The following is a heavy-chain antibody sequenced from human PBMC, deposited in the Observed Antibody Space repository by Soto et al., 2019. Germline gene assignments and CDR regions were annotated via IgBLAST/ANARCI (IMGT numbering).Heavy chain of an antibody. CDR1: GFPFSWAG. CDR3: ARGLNKAAGGAFDV. CDR2: VSGDGRDI. D-gene: IGHD3-16*01. V-gene: IGHV3-33*01. Sequence: QVQLVQSGGGAVLPGNSLRLSCAASGFPFSWAGMHWLRQTPGKGLEWVAVVSGDGRDIDYAESVRGRFSISRDNPKSTLYLQMKNRGVEDTAIYYCARGLNKAAGGAFDVWGQGTQVIVSS. J-gene: IGHJ3*01.